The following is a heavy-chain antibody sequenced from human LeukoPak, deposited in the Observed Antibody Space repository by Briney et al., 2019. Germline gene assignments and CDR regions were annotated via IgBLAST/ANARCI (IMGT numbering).Heavy chain of an antibody. CDR2: IIPIFGTA. CDR3: ARAYYDSSGYYYDAFDI. V-gene: IGHV1-69*13. Sequence: SVKVSCKASGGTFSSYAISWVRQAPGQGLEWMGGIIPIFGTANYAQKFQGRVTITADESTSTAYMELSSLRSEDTAVYYCARAYYDSSGYYYDAFDIWGQGTMVTVSS. CDR1: GGTFSSYA. D-gene: IGHD3-22*01. J-gene: IGHJ3*02.